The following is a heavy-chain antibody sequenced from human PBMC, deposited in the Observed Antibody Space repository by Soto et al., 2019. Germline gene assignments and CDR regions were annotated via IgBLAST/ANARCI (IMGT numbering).Heavy chain of an antibody. V-gene: IGHV3-30*18. J-gene: IGHJ6*02. CDR1: GFTFSSYG. CDR2: ISYDGSNK. D-gene: IGHD3-3*01. Sequence: GGSLRLSCAASGFTFSSYGMHWVRQAPGKGLEWVAVISYDGSNKYYADSVKGRFTISRDNSKNTLYLQMNSLRAEDTAVYYCANQYYDFWSGYYGYYGMDVWGQGTTVTVSS. CDR3: ANQYYDFWSGYYGYYGMDV.